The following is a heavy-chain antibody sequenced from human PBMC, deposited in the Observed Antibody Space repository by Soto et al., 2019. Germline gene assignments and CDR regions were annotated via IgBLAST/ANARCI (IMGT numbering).Heavy chain of an antibody. J-gene: IGHJ4*01. D-gene: IGHD2-8*01. Sequence: EVQLVESGGALIQPGGSLRLSCAASGFTVSSNDMSWVRQAPGKGLEWVSLIYSSSSTKYADSVKGRFTISREHSKNTVHLQMNTMRTEDTAVYYFARTPLNRNGAYWGQATLVTVSS. CDR2: IYSSSST. CDR3: ARTPLNRNGAY. CDR1: GFTVSSND. V-gene: IGHV3-53*01.